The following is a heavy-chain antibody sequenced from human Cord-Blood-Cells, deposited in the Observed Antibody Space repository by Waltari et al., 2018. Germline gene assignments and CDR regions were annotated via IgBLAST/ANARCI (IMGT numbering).Heavy chain of an antibody. Sequence: QVQLQQWGAGLLKPSETLSLTCAVYGGSFSGYYWSWIRQPPGKGLEWIGEINHSGSTNNNPSRKSRVSISVDTSKNQFSLKLSSVTAADTAVYYCARGYRITIFGVVIARYGMDVWGQGTTVTVSS. CDR2: INHSGST. J-gene: IGHJ6*02. CDR3: ARGYRITIFGVVIARYGMDV. CDR1: GGSFSGYY. D-gene: IGHD3-3*01. V-gene: IGHV4-34*01.